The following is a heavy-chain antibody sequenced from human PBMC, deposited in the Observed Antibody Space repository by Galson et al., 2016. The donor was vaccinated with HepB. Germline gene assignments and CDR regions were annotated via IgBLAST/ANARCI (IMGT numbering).Heavy chain of an antibody. CDR1: GGSITSFY. V-gene: IGHV4-59*01. J-gene: IGHJ2*01. CDR3: ARVSYSGSGGWYFDL. D-gene: IGHD5-12*01. CDR2: FSYNWST. Sequence: SETLSLTCTVSGGSITSFYWSWIRQPPGKGLEWIGYFSYNWSTNYNPSLKSRLTTSLDTSKNQFSLNLSSVAAADTAVYYCARVSYSGSGGWYFDLWGRGTLVTVSS.